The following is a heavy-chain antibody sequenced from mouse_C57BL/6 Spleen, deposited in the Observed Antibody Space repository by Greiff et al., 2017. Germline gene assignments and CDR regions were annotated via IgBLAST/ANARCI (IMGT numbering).Heavy chain of an antibody. CDR3: AVYDGYYY. J-gene: IGHJ2*01. Sequence: QVHVKQPGAELVKPGASVKLSCKASGYTFTSYWMHWVKQRPGQGLEWIGMIHPNSGSTNYNEKFKSKATLTVDKSSSTAYMQLSSLTSEDSAVYYCAVYDGYYYWGQGTTLTVSS. CDR2: IHPNSGST. CDR1: GYTFTSYW. D-gene: IGHD2-3*01. V-gene: IGHV1-64*01.